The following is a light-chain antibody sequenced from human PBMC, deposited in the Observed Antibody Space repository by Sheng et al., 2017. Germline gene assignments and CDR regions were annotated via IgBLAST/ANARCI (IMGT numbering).Light chain of an antibody. CDR3: SSYAGSSNWV. CDR1: SSDVGGHNY. Sequence: QSALTQPPSASGSPGQSVTISCTGTSSDVGGHNYVSWYQQHPGKAPKVMIYEVTKRPSGVPDRFSGSKSGNTASLTVSGLQADDEAHYYCSSYAGSSNWVFGGGTKVTVL. J-gene: IGLJ3*02. V-gene: IGLV2-8*01. CDR2: EVT.